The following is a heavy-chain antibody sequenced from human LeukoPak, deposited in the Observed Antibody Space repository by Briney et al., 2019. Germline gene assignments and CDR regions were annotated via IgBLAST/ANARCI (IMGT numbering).Heavy chain of an antibody. CDR1: GFTFSSYE. D-gene: IGHD3-22*01. V-gene: IGHV3-48*03. Sequence: PGGSLRLSCAASGFTFSSYEMNWVRQAPGKGLEWVSHISVSGTTIYYADSVKGRFTISRDNAKNSLYLQLNSLRAEDTAVYYCVRYYDPPVGDAFDIWGPGTMVTVSS. CDR2: ISVSGTTI. CDR3: VRYYDPPVGDAFDI. J-gene: IGHJ3*02.